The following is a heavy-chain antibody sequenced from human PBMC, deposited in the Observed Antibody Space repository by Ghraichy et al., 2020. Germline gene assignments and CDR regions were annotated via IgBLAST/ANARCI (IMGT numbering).Heavy chain of an antibody. V-gene: IGHV4-4*07. J-gene: IGHJ4*02. Sequence: PSETLSLTCTVSSGSITTHDWSWIRQPAGKGLEWIGRIYTNGDTDYNPSLKSRVTMSVDTSKSQFSLKLTSVTAADTAIYYCARRGSSSWYFDYWGQGTLVTVSS. CDR1: SGSITTHD. CDR2: IYTNGDT. CDR3: ARRGSSSWYFDY. D-gene: IGHD6-13*01.